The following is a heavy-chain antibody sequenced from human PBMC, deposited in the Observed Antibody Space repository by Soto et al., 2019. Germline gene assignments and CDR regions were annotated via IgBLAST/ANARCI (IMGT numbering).Heavy chain of an antibody. V-gene: IGHV4-30-4*01. CDR3: ARDLVVPAAPDAFDI. CDR2: IYYSGST. J-gene: IGHJ3*02. Sequence: SETLSLTCTVSGGSISSGDYYWSWIRQPPGKGLEWIGYIYYSGSTYYNPSLKSRVTISVDTSKNQFSLKLSSVTAADTAVYYCARDLVVPAAPDAFDIWGQGTMVTVSS. CDR1: GGSISSGDYY. D-gene: IGHD2-2*01.